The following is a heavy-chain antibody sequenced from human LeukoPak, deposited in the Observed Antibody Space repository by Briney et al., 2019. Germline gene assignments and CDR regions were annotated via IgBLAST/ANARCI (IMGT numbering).Heavy chain of an antibody. V-gene: IGHV1-2*02. CDR2: INPNSGGT. Sequence: ASVKVSCKASRHTFTGYYMHWVRQAPGQGLEWMGWINPNSGGTEYAQQFLGRVTMTTDTSISTAYMQLSSLRSDDTAVYYCASPDYYGSGSYKFDPWGQGTLVTVSS. J-gene: IGHJ5*02. CDR3: ASPDYYGSGSYKFDP. CDR1: RHTFTGYY. D-gene: IGHD3-10*01.